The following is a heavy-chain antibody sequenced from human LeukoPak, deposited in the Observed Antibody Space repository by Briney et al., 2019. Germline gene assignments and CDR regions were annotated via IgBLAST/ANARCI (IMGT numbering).Heavy chain of an antibody. Sequence: PGRSLRLSCAASGFTFSSYAMHWVRQAPGKGLEWVAVISYDGSNKYYADSVKGRFTISRDNSKNTLYLQMNSLRAEDTAVYYCARVGDFDEVGLDVWGQGTTVTVSS. CDR2: ISYDGSNK. J-gene: IGHJ6*02. D-gene: IGHD3-3*01. CDR1: GFTFSSYA. CDR3: ARVGDFDEVGLDV. V-gene: IGHV3-30-3*01.